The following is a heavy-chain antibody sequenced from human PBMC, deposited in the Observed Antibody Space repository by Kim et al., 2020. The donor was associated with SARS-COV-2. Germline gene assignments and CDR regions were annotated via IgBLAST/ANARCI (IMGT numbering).Heavy chain of an antibody. Sequence: YAESVKGRFTITRDNSKHTLYRQMNSLRAEDTAVYYCAKDIAAAGTAIDYWGQGTLVTVSS. D-gene: IGHD6-13*01. J-gene: IGHJ4*02. V-gene: IGHV3-33*06. CDR3: AKDIAAAGTAIDY.